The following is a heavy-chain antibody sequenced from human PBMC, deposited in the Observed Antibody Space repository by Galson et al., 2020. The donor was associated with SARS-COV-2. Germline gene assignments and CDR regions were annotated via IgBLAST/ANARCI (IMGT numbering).Heavy chain of an antibody. Sequence: GGSLRLSCAASGFTVSANYMSWVRQAPGKGLEWVSFIYSDGSTSYADPVKGRITSSRDTSKNTLYLQMNSLRAEDSAVYYCARDRGGGYGLDVWGQGTTVSVSS. J-gene: IGHJ6*02. V-gene: IGHV3-53*01. CDR1: GFTVSANY. CDR2: IYSDGST. D-gene: IGHD3-16*01. CDR3: ARDRGGGYGLDV.